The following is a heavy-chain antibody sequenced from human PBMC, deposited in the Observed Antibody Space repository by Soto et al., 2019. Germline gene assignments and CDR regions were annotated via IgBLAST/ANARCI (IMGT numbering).Heavy chain of an antibody. CDR2: NSQSSSYT. J-gene: IGHJ4*02. Sequence: QLHLVESGGALVKPGGSLRLDCAASGFSFSDYYMSWFRQAPGQGLEWVSYNSQSSSYTNYADSVKGRFTISRDNGKNSLYLERNSLRAEDTAVYFCAASGYDSDFWGQGTLVTVSS. CDR1: GFSFSDYY. V-gene: IGHV3-11*05. D-gene: IGHD5-12*01. CDR3: AASGYDSDF.